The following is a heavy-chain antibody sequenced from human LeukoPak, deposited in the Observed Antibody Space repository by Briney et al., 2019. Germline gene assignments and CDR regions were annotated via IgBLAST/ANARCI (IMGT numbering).Heavy chain of an antibody. J-gene: IGHJ4*02. Sequence: PSETLSLTCTVSGGSISSSSYYWGWIRQPPGKGLEWIGSIYYSGSTYYNPSLKSRVTISVDTSKNQFSLKLSSVTAADTAVYYCAGEMATTSLDAFDYWGQGTLVTVSS. V-gene: IGHV4-39*07. CDR3: AGEMATTSLDAFDY. CDR2: IYYSGST. CDR1: GGSISSSSYY. D-gene: IGHD5-24*01.